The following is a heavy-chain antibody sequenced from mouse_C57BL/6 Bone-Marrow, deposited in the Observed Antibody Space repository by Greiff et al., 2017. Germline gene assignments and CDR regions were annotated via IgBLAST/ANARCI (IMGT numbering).Heavy chain of an antibody. V-gene: IGHV1-74*01. Sequence: QVQLKQPGAELVKPGASVKVSCKASGYTFTSYWMHWVKQRPGQGLEWIGRIHPSDSDTNYNQKFKGKATLTVDKSSSTAYMQLSSLTSEDSAVYYCAIHGGITTVVDYWGQGTTLTVSS. D-gene: IGHD1-1*01. J-gene: IGHJ2*01. CDR1: GYTFTSYW. CDR3: AIHGGITTVVDY. CDR2: IHPSDSDT.